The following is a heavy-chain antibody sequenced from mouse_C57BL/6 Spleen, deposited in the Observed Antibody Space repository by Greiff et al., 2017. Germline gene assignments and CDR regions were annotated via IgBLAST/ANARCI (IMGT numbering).Heavy chain of an antibody. V-gene: IGHV1-5*01. J-gene: IGHJ2*01. Sequence: EVQLQQSGTVLARPGASVKMSCKTSGYTFTSYWMHWVKPRPGQGLEWIGAIYPGNSDASYNQKVKGKAKLTAVTSASTAYMELSSLTKEDSAVYNCTRTMVTGWYFDYWGQGTTLTVSS. CDR3: TRTMVTGWYFDY. CDR1: GYTFTSYW. CDR2: IYPGNSDA. D-gene: IGHD2-2*01.